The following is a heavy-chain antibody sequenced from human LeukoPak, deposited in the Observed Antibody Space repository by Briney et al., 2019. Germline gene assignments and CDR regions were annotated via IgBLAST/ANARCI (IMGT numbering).Heavy chain of an antibody. Sequence: GASLRLSCAASGFTFSSYAMSWVRQAPGKGLEWVSAISGSGGSTYYADSVKGRFTISRDNSKNTLYLQMNSLRAEDTAVYYCARGRITMVRGVPENWFDPWGQGTLVTVSS. CDR3: ARGRITMVRGVPENWFDP. J-gene: IGHJ5*02. CDR1: GFTFSSYA. D-gene: IGHD3-10*01. V-gene: IGHV3-23*01. CDR2: ISGSGGST.